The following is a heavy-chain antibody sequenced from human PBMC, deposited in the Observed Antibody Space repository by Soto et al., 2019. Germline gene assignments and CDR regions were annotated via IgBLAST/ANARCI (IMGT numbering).Heavy chain of an antibody. D-gene: IGHD6-25*01. V-gene: IGHV1-8*01. CDR1: GYTYATYD. J-gene: IGHJ4*02. CDR2: MNPYTGKA. Sequence: ASVKVSCKASGYTYATYDINWVQQAPGQGLEWMGWMNPYTGKAGYAQKFQGRVTMTRDNSISTAYMELSSLRSEDTAVYYCARRKERSGPNYFDYWGLGTRVTVSS. CDR3: ARRKERSGPNYFDY.